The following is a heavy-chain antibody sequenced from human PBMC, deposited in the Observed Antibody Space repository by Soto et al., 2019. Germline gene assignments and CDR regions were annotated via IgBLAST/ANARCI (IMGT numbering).Heavy chain of an antibody. J-gene: IGHJ4*02. CDR3: ARDLGLRFLVFNLAS. CDR1: GVTFSSYG. D-gene: IGHD3-3*01. V-gene: IGHV3-33*01. Sequence: PRGSLRLSCAASGVTFSSYGMHWVRQAPGKGLEWVAVIWYDGSHKYYADSVKGRFTISRDNSKNTLYLQMNSLRAEDTAVHYCARDLGLRFLVFNLASGGQGTLVTASS. CDR2: IWYDGSHK.